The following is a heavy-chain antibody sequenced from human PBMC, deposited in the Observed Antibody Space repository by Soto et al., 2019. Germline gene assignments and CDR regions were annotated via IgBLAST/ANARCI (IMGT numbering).Heavy chain of an antibody. D-gene: IGHD6-13*01. CDR3: AKGGYSSSWYVFDY. J-gene: IGHJ4*02. V-gene: IGHV3-30*18. CDR1: GFTFSSYG. CDR2: ISYDGSNK. Sequence: ESVGGVVQPGRSLRLSCAASGFTFSSYGMHWVRQAPGKGLEWVAVISYDGSNKYYADSVKGRFTISRDNSKNTLYLQMNSLRAEDTAVYYCAKGGYSSSWYVFDYWGQGTLVTVSS.